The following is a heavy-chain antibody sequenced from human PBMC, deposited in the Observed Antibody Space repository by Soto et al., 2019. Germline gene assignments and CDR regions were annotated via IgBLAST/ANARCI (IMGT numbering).Heavy chain of an antibody. CDR3: ARVQRDTAMGHFDY. J-gene: IGHJ4*02. Sequence: QVQLQESGPGLVKPSQTLSLICSVSGGSINSVDYYWAWIRQTPGKGLEWIGYTSYFGTTDYMPSLRRRVTMSVDTSKNPFSRRLSSVTAADTALYYCARVQRDTAMGHFDYWGQGTLVIVSS. CDR2: TSYFGTT. CDR1: GGSINSVDYY. V-gene: IGHV4-30-4*01. D-gene: IGHD5-18*01.